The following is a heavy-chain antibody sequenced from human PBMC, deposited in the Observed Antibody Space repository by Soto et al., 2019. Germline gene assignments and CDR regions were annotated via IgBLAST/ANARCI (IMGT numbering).Heavy chain of an antibody. V-gene: IGHV4-31*03. CDR1: GGSMSSVGSY. CDR3: AREEAVRIERWFDP. CDR2: ISYTGST. Sequence: SETLSLTCTVSGGSMSSVGSYWTWIRQHPGKGLEWIGYISYTGSTHYNPSFKSRVSISVATSQNQFTLKLSSVTAADTAVYYCAREEAVRIERWFDPWGQGTQVTVSS. D-gene: IGHD3-10*01. J-gene: IGHJ5*02.